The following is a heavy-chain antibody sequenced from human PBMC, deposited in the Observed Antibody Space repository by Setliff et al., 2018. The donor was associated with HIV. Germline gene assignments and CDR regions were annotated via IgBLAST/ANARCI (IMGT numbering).Heavy chain of an antibody. D-gene: IGHD3-10*01. V-gene: IGHV4-39*07. CDR2: VYYYGST. CDR1: GGSISSSHYY. Sequence: PSETLSLTCTVSGGSISSSHYYWGWIRQPPGKGLQWIGSVYYYGSTYYKSSLKSRVTISLDRTKNQFSLKLSSVTAADTAVYYCARQGLTMNRGVPAPILYYFDYWGPGILVTVSS. J-gene: IGHJ4*02. CDR3: ARQGLTMNRGVPAPILYYFDY.